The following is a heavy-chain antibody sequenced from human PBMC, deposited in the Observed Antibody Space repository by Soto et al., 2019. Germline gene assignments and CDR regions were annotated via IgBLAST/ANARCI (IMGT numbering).Heavy chain of an antibody. CDR2: IYWDDDK. V-gene: IGHV2-5*02. CDR3: GRRSGEEGGWYYGMAV. CDR1: GFSLSTSGAG. Sequence: QITLKESGPTLVKPTQTLTLTCTFSGFSLSTSGAGVGWVPQPPEKTLEWLALIYWDDDKRYSPSLKSRLTITKDTSKKQVVQTMTDMEPVNTATYYCGRRSGEEGGWYYGMAVRGKGTEVTVSS. J-gene: IGHJ6*04. D-gene: IGHD3-16*01.